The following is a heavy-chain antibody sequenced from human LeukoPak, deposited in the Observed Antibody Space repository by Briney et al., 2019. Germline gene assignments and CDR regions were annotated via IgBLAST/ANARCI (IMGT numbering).Heavy chain of an antibody. Sequence: SETLSLTCAVYGGSFSGYYWSWIRQPPGKGLEWIGEINHSGSTNYNPSLKSRVTISVDTSKNQFSLKLSSVTAADTAVYYCARRRSITMVRGTPLVFDPWGQGTLVTVSS. D-gene: IGHD3-10*01. J-gene: IGHJ5*02. V-gene: IGHV4-34*01. CDR3: ARRRSITMVRGTPLVFDP. CDR1: GGSFSGYY. CDR2: INHSGST.